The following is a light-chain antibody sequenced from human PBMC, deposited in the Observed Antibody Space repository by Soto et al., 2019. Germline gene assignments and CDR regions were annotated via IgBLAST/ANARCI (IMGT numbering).Light chain of an antibody. CDR3: CSYAGSSTYV. V-gene: IGLV2-23*01. J-gene: IGLJ1*01. Sequence: QSALTQPASVSGSPGQSITISCTGTSSDVGNYNLVSWYQQHPGKAPKLLIYEGSKRPSGVSNRFSGFKSGNTASLTISILQAEDEADYYCCSYAGSSTYVFGTGTKVTVL. CDR2: EGS. CDR1: SSDVGNYNL.